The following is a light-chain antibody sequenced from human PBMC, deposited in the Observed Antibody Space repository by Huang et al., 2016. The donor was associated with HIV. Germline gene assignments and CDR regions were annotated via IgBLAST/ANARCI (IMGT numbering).Light chain of an antibody. J-gene: IGKJ2*01. Sequence: EIVLTQSPATLSLSPGDRATLSCRASQSVSSNLAWYQQKLGQAPRPLIYDASSRATGIPARFSGSGSGTDFTLTISSLEPEDFAVYYCQQRTNWPQYTFGQGTKLEIK. CDR3: QQRTNWPQYT. V-gene: IGKV3-11*01. CDR2: DAS. CDR1: QSVSSN.